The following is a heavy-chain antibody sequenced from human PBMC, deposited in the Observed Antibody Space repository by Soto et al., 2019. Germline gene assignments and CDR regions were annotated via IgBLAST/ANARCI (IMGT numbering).Heavy chain of an antibody. CDR2: MNPNSGNT. J-gene: IGHJ6*03. V-gene: IGHV1-8*01. CDR3: ARAAAGYYYYYMDV. CDR1: GYTFTSYD. Sequence: QVQLVQSGAEVKKPGASVKVSCKASGYTFTSYDINWVRQATGQGLEWMGWMNPNSGNTGYAQKFQGRVTMTRNTSISTAYMELSSQRSEDTSVYYCARAAAGYYYYYMDVWGKGTTVTVSS. D-gene: IGHD6-13*01.